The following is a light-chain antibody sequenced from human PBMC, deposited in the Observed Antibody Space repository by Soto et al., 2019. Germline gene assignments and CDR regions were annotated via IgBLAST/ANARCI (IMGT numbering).Light chain of an antibody. J-gene: IGKJ5*01. CDR1: QDISNS. CDR2: DAS. Sequence: DIQMTQSPSSLSASVGDRVSITCQASQDISNSLNWYQQKPGKAPKALIYDASNLEKGVPSRFSGSGSGKDFTFTISSLQPEDIATYYCQQHNYLPITFGQGTRLDIK. CDR3: QQHNYLPIT. V-gene: IGKV1-33*01.